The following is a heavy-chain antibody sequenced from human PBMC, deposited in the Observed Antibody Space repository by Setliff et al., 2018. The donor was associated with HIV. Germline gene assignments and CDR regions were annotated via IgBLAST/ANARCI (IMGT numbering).Heavy chain of an antibody. CDR1: GGSIRSHY. V-gene: IGHV4-59*08. CDR2: IYYSGST. Sequence: PSETLSLTCTVSGGSIRSHYWSWIRQPPGKGLEWIGNIYYSGSTDYNPSLKSRVTISVDTSKNQFSLKLSSVTAADTAVYYCARGYPTERIFDYWGQGTLVTVSS. J-gene: IGHJ4*02. CDR3: ARGYPTERIFDY. D-gene: IGHD1-1*01.